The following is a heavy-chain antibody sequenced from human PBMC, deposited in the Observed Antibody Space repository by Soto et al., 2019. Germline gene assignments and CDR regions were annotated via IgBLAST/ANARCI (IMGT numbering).Heavy chain of an antibody. CDR1: GGSISSGGYY. CDR2: IYYRGST. Sequence: QVQLQESGPGLVKASQTLSLTCTVSGGSISSGGYYWSWIRQHPGKGLEWIGYIYYRGSTYYNPCLNSRVTISVDTAKNLFSLKLSAVTAADTAVYYCARDRGRELANWFDPWGQGTLVTVSS. J-gene: IGHJ5*02. CDR3: ARDRGRELANWFDP. D-gene: IGHD1-26*01. V-gene: IGHV4-31*03.